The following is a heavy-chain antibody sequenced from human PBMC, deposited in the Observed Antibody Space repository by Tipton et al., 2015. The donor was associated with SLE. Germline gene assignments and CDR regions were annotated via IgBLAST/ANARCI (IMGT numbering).Heavy chain of an antibody. Sequence: TLSLTCTVFGGSFSSHFWSWFRRPPGEGLDWSGYNYYSCNAKYNPSLKSRVTISVDTSRNQVSLTLSSVTAADTAVYYCARDLLLNYVRRDALDIWGQGTMVTVSS. D-gene: IGHD1-7*01. J-gene: IGHJ3*02. CDR2: NYYSCNA. V-gene: IGHV4-59*11. CDR1: GGSFSSHF. CDR3: ARDLLLNYVRRDALDI.